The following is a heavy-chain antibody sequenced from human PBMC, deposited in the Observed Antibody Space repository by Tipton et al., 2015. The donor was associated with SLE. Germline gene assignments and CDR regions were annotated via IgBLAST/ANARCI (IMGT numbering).Heavy chain of an antibody. D-gene: IGHD3-10*01. CDR1: GGSISSSSYY. V-gene: IGHV4-39*07. CDR3: ARTYGSGNAFDI. Sequence: LRLSCTVSGGSISSSSYYWGWIRQPPGKGLEWIGSIYYSGSTYYNPSLKSRVTISVDTSKNQFSLRLSSVTAADTAVYYCARTYGSGNAFDIWGQGTMVTASS. CDR2: IYYSGST. J-gene: IGHJ3*02.